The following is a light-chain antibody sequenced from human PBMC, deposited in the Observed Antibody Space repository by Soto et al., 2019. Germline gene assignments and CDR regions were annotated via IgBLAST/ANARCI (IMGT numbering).Light chain of an antibody. Sequence: EIVLTQSPANMSLSPGERATLSCRASQSLSGTLAWFQQKPAQPPRLLIYGASNRATGIPARFTASGSGTDFTLTISSLEPEDFAVYYCQQRTLWPRTFGQGTKVEIK. J-gene: IGKJ1*01. CDR1: QSLSGT. CDR2: GAS. V-gene: IGKV3-11*01. CDR3: QQRTLWPRT.